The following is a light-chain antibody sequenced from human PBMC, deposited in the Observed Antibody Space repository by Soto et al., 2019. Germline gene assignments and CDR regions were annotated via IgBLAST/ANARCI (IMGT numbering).Light chain of an antibody. CDR3: QTWDTGIGV. V-gene: IGLV4-69*01. J-gene: IGLJ3*02. CDR2: LNSDGSH. CDR1: SGHNNYA. Sequence: QSVLTQSPSASASLGASVKLTCSLNSGHNNYAITWHQQQPEKGPRYLMKLNSDGSHTKGDGIPDRFSGSSSGAQRYLTISSLQSEDEADNYCQTWDTGIGVFGGGTKLTVL.